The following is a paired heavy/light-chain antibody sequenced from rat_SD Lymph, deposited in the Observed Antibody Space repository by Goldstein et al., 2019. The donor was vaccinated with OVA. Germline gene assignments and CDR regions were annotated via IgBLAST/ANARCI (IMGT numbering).Heavy chain of an antibody. V-gene: IGHV1-36*01. D-gene: IGHD1-7*01. CDR2: IYPNSGAT. CDR1: AYTFTDYW. Sequence: QAKLLQSGAALVKPGASVKMPCKTSAYTFTDYWMNWVKQSHGGSLEWIGEIYPNSGATRFSEKFKGKATLTVDKATSTAYLELSRLTSEDSAIYYCARRAYYGYEYFDYWGQGVMVTVSS. J-gene: IGHJ2*01. CDR3: ARRAYYGYEYFDY.
Light chain of an antibody. CDR2: AAS. Sequence: DIVLTQSPALAVSLGQRATISCRASQSVSTASYNFIHWYQQTPGQQPKLLIYAASNLASSVPDRFSGSGSGTDFTLTINPVQADDIATYYCQQSRELPLTFGSGTKLEIK. CDR3: QQSRELPLT. J-gene: IGKJ5*01. V-gene: IGKV3S13*01. CDR1: QSVSTASYNF.